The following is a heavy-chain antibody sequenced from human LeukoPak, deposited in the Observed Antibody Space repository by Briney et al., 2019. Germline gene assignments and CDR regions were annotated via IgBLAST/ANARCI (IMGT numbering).Heavy chain of an antibody. V-gene: IGHV3-66*01. J-gene: IGHJ4*02. CDR1: GFTVSSNY. Sequence: GGSLRLSCAASGFTVSSNYMSWVRQAPGKGLEWVSVIYSGGSTYYADSVKGRFTISRDNSKNTLYLQMNSLRAEDTAVYYCARDEGYYGSGFFGYWGQGTLVTVSS. CDR3: ARDEGYYGSGFFGY. CDR2: IYSGGST. D-gene: IGHD3-10*01.